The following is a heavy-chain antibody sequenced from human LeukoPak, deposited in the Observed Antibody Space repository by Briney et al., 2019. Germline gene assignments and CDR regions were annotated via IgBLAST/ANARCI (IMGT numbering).Heavy chain of an antibody. CDR1: GCTFTSYD. CDR3: ARGNYYGSGSYYNPHYYYYYGMDV. CDR2: MNPNSGNT. Sequence: ASVKVSCKASGCTFTSYDINWVRQATGQGLEWMGWMNPNSGNTGYAQKFQGRVTMTRNTSISTAYMELSSLRSEDTAVYYCARGNYYGSGSYYNPHYYYYYGMDVWGQGTTVTVSS. D-gene: IGHD3-10*01. J-gene: IGHJ6*02. V-gene: IGHV1-8*01.